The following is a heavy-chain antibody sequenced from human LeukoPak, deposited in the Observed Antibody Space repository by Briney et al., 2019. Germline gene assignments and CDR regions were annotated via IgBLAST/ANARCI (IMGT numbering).Heavy chain of an antibody. D-gene: IGHD3-10*01. CDR3: AKAYYYGSGSYYNIWFDP. Sequence: GESLKISCKGSGYSFTSYWIGWVRQMPGKGLEWMGIICPGDSDTRYSPSFQGQVTISADKSISTAYLQWSSLKASDTAMYYCAKAYYYGSGSYYNIWFDPWGQGTLVTVSS. CDR1: GYSFTSYW. J-gene: IGHJ5*02. CDR2: ICPGDSDT. V-gene: IGHV5-51*01.